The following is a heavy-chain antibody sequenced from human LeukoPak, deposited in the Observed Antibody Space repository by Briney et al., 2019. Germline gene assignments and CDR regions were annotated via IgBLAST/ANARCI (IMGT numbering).Heavy chain of an antibody. CDR3: ARDIVVVTAMPDPFDY. CDR1: GYTFTSYG. V-gene: IGHV1-18*01. D-gene: IGHD2-21*02. Sequence: ASVKVSCKASGYTFTSYGISWVRQAPGQGLEWMGWISAYNGNTNYAQKLQGRVTMTTDTSTSTAYMELRSLGSDDTAVYYCARDIVVVTAMPDPFDYWGQGTLVTVSS. J-gene: IGHJ4*02. CDR2: ISAYNGNT.